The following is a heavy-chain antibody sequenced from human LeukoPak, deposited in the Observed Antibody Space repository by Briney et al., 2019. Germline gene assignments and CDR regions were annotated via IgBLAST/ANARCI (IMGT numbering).Heavy chain of an antibody. Sequence: GASVKVSCKASGYTFTSYDINWVRQATGQGLEWMGWMNPNSGNTGYAQKFQGRVTMTRNTSISTAYMELSSLRSEDTAVYYCARGVSNYFLGPISYFDYWGQGTLVTVPS. V-gene: IGHV1-8*01. CDR1: GYTFTSYD. J-gene: IGHJ4*02. D-gene: IGHD4-11*01. CDR2: MNPNSGNT. CDR3: ARGVSNYFLGPISYFDY.